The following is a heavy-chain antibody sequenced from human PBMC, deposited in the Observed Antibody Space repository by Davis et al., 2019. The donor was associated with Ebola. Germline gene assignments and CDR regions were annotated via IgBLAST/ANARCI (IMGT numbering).Heavy chain of an antibody. CDR2: ISWNSGSI. J-gene: IGHJ4*02. D-gene: IGHD5-12*01. Sequence: SLKISCAASGFTFDDYAMHWVRQAPGKGLEWVSGISWNSGSIGYADSVKGRFTISRDNAKNSLYLQMNSLRAEDTAVYYCAVATVYYFDYWGQGTLVTVSS. V-gene: IGHV3-9*01. CDR1: GFTFDDYA. CDR3: AVATVYYFDY.